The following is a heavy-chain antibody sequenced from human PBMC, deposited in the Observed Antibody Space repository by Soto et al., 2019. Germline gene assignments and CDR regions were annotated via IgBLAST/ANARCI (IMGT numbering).Heavy chain of an antibody. J-gene: IGHJ4*02. CDR2: IYPGDSDT. CDR3: AVGIRSLAEAGCKLAH. D-gene: IGHD6-19*01. Sequence: RGESLKISCMGSGYSFPNYWIAWVRQMPGKGLEWMGIIYPGDSDTRYGPSFEGQVTISADKSSSTAYLQWSSLKASDTAMYYCAVGIRSLAEAGCKLAHWGQGTPVTVSS. V-gene: IGHV5-51*01. CDR1: GYSFPNYW.